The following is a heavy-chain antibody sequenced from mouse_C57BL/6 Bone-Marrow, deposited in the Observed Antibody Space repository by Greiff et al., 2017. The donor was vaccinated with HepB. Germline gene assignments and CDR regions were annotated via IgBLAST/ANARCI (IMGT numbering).Heavy chain of an antibody. Sequence: QVQLQQPGAELVRPGTSVKLSCKASGYTFTSYWMHWVKQRPGQGLEWIGVIDPSDSYTNYNQKFKGKATLTVDTSSSTAYMQLSSLTSEYSAVYYWARARVIYYGYDRLAYWGQGTLVTVSA. D-gene: IGHD2-2*01. CDR3: ARARVIYYGYDRLAY. CDR2: IDPSDSYT. CDR1: GYTFTSYW. J-gene: IGHJ3*01. V-gene: IGHV1-59*01.